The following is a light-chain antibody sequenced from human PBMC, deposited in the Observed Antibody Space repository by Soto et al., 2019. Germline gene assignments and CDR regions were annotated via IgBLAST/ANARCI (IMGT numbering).Light chain of an antibody. Sequence: EIVMTQSPVTLSVSAGERATLSCRASKSVNSNLAWYQQKPGQAPRLLIYDASTRATGIAARFSGSGSGTEFTLTISSLQSEDVAVYYCQQYNNWPPLTFGGGNKVEIK. CDR3: QQYNNWPPLT. CDR1: KSVNSN. V-gene: IGKV3-15*01. J-gene: IGKJ4*01. CDR2: DAS.